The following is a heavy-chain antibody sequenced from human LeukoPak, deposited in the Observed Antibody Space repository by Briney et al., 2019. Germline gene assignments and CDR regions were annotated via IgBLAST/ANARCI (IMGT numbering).Heavy chain of an antibody. CDR3: AKDRSGRDFDY. J-gene: IGHJ4*02. CDR2: ISGSGGST. V-gene: IGHV3-23*01. Sequence: PGGSLRLSCAASGFTFSSNTMSRVRQAPGKGLEWVSAISGSGGSTYYADSVKGRFTISRDNSKNTLYLQMNSLRAEDTAVYYCAKDRSGRDFDYWGQGTLVTVSS. CDR1: GFTFSSNT. D-gene: IGHD3-10*01.